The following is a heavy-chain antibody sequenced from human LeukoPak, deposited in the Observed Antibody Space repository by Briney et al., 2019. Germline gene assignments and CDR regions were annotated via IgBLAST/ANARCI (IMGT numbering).Heavy chain of an antibody. D-gene: IGHD1-14*01. Sequence: GGSLRLSCAASGLIFSSYAMTWVRQAPGKGLEWVSSFGLYGGTTHYADSVKGRFTISKENANTIVYLQMNLLRPEDTAVYYCARGGTRSSGWDYYQYMDVWGKGTTVTVSS. CDR1: GLIFSSYA. V-gene: IGHV3-23*01. CDR2: FGLYGGTT. J-gene: IGHJ6*03. CDR3: ARGGTRSSGWDYYQYMDV.